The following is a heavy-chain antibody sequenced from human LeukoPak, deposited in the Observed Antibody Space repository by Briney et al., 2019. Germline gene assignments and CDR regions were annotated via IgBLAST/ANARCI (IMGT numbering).Heavy chain of an antibody. CDR2: IYTSGST. Sequence: SETLSLTCTVSGGSISSYYWSWIRQPAGKGLGWIGRIYTSGSTNCNPSLKSRVTMSVDTSKNQFSLKLSSVTAADTAVYYCARSTLSTTPSYYYYGMDVWGQGTTVTVSS. CDR3: ARSTLSTTPSYYYYGMDV. CDR1: GGSISSYY. D-gene: IGHD1-1*01. V-gene: IGHV4-4*07. J-gene: IGHJ6*02.